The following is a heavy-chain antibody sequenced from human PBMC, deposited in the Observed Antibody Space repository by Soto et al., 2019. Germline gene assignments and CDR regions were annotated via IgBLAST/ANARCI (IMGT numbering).Heavy chain of an antibody. CDR1: GDSVSSNSGA. J-gene: IGHJ6*04. CDR3: VRQYRDSQYYSGLDV. V-gene: IGHV6-1*01. D-gene: IGHD6-6*01. Sequence: SQTLSLTCAISGDSVSSNSGAWNWIRQSPSRGLEWLGRTYYRSKWYNDFAVSVKSRITINPDTSKNQFSLQLNSVTPEDTAVYYCVRQYRDSQYYSGLDVWGEGLTVTVSS. CDR2: TYYRSKWYN.